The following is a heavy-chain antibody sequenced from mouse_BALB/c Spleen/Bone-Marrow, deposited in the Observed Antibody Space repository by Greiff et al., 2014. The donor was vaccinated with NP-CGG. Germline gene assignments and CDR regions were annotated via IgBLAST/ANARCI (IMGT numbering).Heavy chain of an antibody. CDR3: ARSTWSYYNGMDY. J-gene: IGHJ4*01. D-gene: IGHD1-1*01. CDR1: GFTFSNFG. V-gene: IGHV5-17*02. Sequence: EVMLVESGGGLVQPGGSRKLSCAASGFTFSNFGIHWVRQAPEKGLGWVAYISGFSSTIYYADTVKGRFTISRDNPKNTLFLQMTGLRSEDTAMYYCARSTWSYYNGMDYWGQGTSVTVSS. CDR2: ISGFSSTI.